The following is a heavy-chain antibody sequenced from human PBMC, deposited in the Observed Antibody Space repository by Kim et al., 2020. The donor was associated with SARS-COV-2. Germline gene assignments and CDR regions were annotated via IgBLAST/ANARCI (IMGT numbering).Heavy chain of an antibody. V-gene: IGHV3-74*01. D-gene: IGHD5-18*01. J-gene: IGHJ4*02. Sequence: GGSLRLSCAASGFTFSSYWMHWVRQAPGKGLVWVSRINSDGSSTSYADSVKGRFTISRDNAKNTLYLQMNSLRAEDTAVYYCARASHTAMVHRLFDYWGQGTLVTVSS. CDR3: ARASHTAMVHRLFDY. CDR1: GFTFSSYW. CDR2: INSDGSST.